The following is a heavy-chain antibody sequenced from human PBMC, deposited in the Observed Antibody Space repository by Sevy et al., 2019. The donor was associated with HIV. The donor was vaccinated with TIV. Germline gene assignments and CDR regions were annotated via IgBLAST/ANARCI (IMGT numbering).Heavy chain of an antibody. D-gene: IGHD6-19*01. CDR2: INGDGRST. V-gene: IGHV3-74*01. CDR1: GFTFSSYW. CDR3: ARWRAVAGSPHAFDI. Sequence: GGSLRLSCAASGFTFSSYWMHWVRQAPGKGLMWVSRINGDGRSTSYADSVKGRFTISRDNAKNTLYLQMNSLSAEDTAVYYCARWRAVAGSPHAFDIWSQGTMVTVSS. J-gene: IGHJ3*02.